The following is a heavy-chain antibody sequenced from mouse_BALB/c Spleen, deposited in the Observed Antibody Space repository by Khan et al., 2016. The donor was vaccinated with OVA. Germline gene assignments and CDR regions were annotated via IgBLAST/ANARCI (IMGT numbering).Heavy chain of an antibody. V-gene: IGHV1-31*01. CDR3: TRHGFFGWFTY. J-gene: IGHJ3*01. CDR2: IDPFSGGS. Sequence: EVELVESGPELMKPGASVKISCKASGYSFTSYYMHWVMQSHGTSLEWIGYIDPFSGGSTYNQKFKGKATLTVDKSSSTAYIHLSNLTSEDSAVYCWTRHGFFGWFTYWGQGTVVTGSA. D-gene: IGHD2-2*01. CDR1: GYSFTSYY.